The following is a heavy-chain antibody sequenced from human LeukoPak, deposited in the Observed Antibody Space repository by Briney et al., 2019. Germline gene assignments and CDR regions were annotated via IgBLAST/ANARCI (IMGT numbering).Heavy chain of an antibody. Sequence: ESLRLSCAAPGFTVSDNYMSWIRQPPGKGLEWIGYIYYSGSTNYNPSLKSRVTISVDTSKNQFSLKLSSLTAADTAVFYCGAAAGCYYYCYMDVWGKGTTVTVSS. CDR1: GFTVSDNY. CDR2: IYYSGST. J-gene: IGHJ6*03. CDR3: GAAAGCYYYCYMDV. V-gene: IGHV4-59*02. D-gene: IGHD6-13*01.